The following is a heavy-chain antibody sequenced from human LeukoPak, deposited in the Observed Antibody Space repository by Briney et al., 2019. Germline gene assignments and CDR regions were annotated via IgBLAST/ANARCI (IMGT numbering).Heavy chain of an antibody. CDR1: GYSFTSYW. V-gene: IGHV5-51*01. CDR2: MYPGDSDT. Sequence: GESLQISCKGSGYSFTSYWIGWARQMPGKGLEWMGIMYPGDSDTRYSPSFQGQVTISADKSISTAYLQWSSLKASDTAMYYCARHSLSSSWSYFDYWGQGTLVTVSS. D-gene: IGHD6-13*01. J-gene: IGHJ4*02. CDR3: ARHSLSSSWSYFDY.